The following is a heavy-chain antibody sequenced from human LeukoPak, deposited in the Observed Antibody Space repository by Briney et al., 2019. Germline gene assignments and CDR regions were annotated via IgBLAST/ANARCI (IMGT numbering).Heavy chain of an antibody. CDR3: ARERGGSYYDPMSLGYYMDV. CDR2: IYTSGST. Sequence: PSETLSLTCTVSGGSISSYYWSWIRQPAGKGLEWIGRIYTSGSTNYNPSLKSRVTMSVDTSKNQFSLKLSSVTAADTAVYYCARERGGSYYDPMSLGYYMDVWGKGTTVTVSS. CDR1: GGSISSYY. D-gene: IGHD1-26*01. J-gene: IGHJ6*03. V-gene: IGHV4-4*07.